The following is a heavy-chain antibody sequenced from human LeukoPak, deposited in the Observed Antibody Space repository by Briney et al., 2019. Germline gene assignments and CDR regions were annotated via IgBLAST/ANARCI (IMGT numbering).Heavy chain of an antibody. Sequence: QSGGSLRLSCTVSGFTVSSNSMSWVRQAPGKGLEWVSFIYSGGNTHYSDSVKGRFTISRDNSKNTLYLQMNSLRAEDTAVYYCARRAGEYSHPYDYWGQGTLVTVS. V-gene: IGHV3-53*01. J-gene: IGHJ4*02. CDR2: IYSGGNT. D-gene: IGHD4-17*01. CDR1: GFTVSSNS. CDR3: ARRAGEYSHPYDY.